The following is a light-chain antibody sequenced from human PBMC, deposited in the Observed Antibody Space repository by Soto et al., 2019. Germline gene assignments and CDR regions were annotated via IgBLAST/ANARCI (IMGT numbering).Light chain of an antibody. J-gene: IGKJ1*01. CDR3: LQYGGLPRT. CDR2: GAS. Sequence: EIVLPQSPGTLSLSPGVRAALSCRARPIVSRSYLAWYQQQPGQATRLLIYGASSRATGIPDRFSGSGSGTDFSLTITRLEPEEFAVYFCLQYGGLPRTFGNGNKV. V-gene: IGKV3-20*01. CDR1: PIVSRSY.